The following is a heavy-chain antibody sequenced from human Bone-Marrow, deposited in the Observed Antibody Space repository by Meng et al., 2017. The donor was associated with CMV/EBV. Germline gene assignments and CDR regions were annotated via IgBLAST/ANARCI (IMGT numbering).Heavy chain of an antibody. J-gene: IGHJ4*02. CDR1: GYTFTGYY. Sequence: ASVKVSCKASGYTFTGYYMHWVRQAPGQGLEWMGWINPNSGGTNYAQKFQGRVTMTRDTSISTAYMELSRLRSDDTAVYYCARVHTKAYPAAPSNWGQGTLVTVSS. CDR3: ARVHTKAYPAAPSN. CDR2: INPNSGGT. D-gene: IGHD2-2*01. V-gene: IGHV1-2*02.